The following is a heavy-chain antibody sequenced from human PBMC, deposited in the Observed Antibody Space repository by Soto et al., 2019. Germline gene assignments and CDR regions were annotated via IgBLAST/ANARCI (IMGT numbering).Heavy chain of an antibody. J-gene: IGHJ4*02. D-gene: IGHD2-2*01. CDR1: GDSVSNGAYY. CDR2: IFYSGDT. Sequence: QVQLQESGPGLVKPSQTLSLTCTVSGDSVSNGAYYWSWVRQHPEKGLEWMGYIFYSGDTQYNPSLKSRLTLSIDMSKNQFSLNLNSVTAADTAVYYCARVERASWLDCWGQGTLVTVSS. V-gene: IGHV4-31*03. CDR3: ARVERASWLDC.